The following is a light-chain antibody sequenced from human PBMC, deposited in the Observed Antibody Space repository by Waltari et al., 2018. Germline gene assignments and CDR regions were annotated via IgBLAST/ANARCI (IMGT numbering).Light chain of an antibody. Sequence: QSVLTQPPSAYGTPGQRVTISCSGSSSNIGSNTVNWYQHLPGTAPKLLIYSNNQRPSGVPDRFSGSKSGTSASLAISGLQSEDEADYYCAAWDDSLNGWVFGGGTKLTVL. CDR3: AAWDDSLNGWV. J-gene: IGLJ3*02. CDR1: SSNIGSNT. V-gene: IGLV1-44*01. CDR2: SNN.